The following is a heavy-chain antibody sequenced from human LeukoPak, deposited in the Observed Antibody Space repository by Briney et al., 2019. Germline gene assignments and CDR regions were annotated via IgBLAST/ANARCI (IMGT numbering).Heavy chain of an antibody. J-gene: IGHJ6*03. Sequence: ASVKVSCKASGYTFTSYDINWVRQATGQGLEWMGWKNPNSGNTGYAQKFQGRVTMTRNTSIGTAYMELSSLRSEDRTVYYCAWGKDSYGTANYYYYYMDVWGKASTVTVSS. CDR2: KNPNSGNT. CDR1: GYTFTSYD. V-gene: IGHV1-8*01. CDR3: AWGKDSYGTANYYYYYMDV. D-gene: IGHD5-18*01.